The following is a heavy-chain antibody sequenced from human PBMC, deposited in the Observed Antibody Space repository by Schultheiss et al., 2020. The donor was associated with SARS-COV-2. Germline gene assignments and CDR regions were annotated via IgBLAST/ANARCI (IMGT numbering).Heavy chain of an antibody. J-gene: IGHJ6*02. CDR1: GFTFSSYA. D-gene: IGHD3-3*01. V-gene: IGHV3-23*01. Sequence: GGSLRLPCAASGFTFSSYAMSWVRQAPGKGLEWVSAISGSGGSTYYADSVKGRFTISRDNAKNSLYLQMNSLRAEDTAVYYCARDSTYYDFWSGYKRYGMDVWGQGTTVTVSS. CDR2: ISGSGGST. CDR3: ARDSTYYDFWSGYKRYGMDV.